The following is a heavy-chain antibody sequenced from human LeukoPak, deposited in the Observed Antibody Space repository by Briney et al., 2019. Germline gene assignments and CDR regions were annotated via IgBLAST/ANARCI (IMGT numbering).Heavy chain of an antibody. J-gene: IGHJ5*02. V-gene: IGHV3-7*01. Sequence: GGSLRLSCAASGFTFSSYWMSWVRQAPGKGLEWVASIKQDGSEKYCVDSVKGRFTISRDNANNSLYLQMNSLRADDTAVYYCARDIGLRKAAPPGWFDPWGQGALVAVSS. CDR3: ARDIGLRKAAPPGWFDP. CDR2: IKQDGSEK. D-gene: IGHD6-6*01. CDR1: GFTFSSYW.